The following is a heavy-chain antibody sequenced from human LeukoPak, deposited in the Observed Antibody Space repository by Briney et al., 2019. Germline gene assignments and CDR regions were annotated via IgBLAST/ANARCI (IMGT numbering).Heavy chain of an antibody. CDR2: INPNSGGT. CDR1: GYTFTGNY. CDR3: ARSVVFRAAAGTYYYYYMDV. J-gene: IGHJ6*03. V-gene: IGHV1-2*02. D-gene: IGHD6-13*01. Sequence: ASVKVSCKASGYTFTGNYMHWVRHAPGQGLEWMGWINPNSGGTNYAQKFEGRVTMTRDTSISTAYMELSRLRSDDTAVYYCARSVVFRAAAGTYYYYYMDVWGKGTTVTISS.